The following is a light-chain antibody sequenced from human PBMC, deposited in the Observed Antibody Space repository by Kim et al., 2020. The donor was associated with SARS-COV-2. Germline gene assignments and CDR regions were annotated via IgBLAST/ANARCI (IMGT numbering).Light chain of an antibody. CDR1: QDIGNA. V-gene: IGKV1-6*01. Sequence: AIQMTQSPSSLSASVGDRVTITCRTSQDIGNALGWFQQKPGKAPQLLISAASSLQSGVPSRFSGSGSGTDFTLTISTLQPEDFATYYCLQDYNNRWTFGKGTKVDIK. CDR2: AAS. J-gene: IGKJ1*01. CDR3: LQDYNNRWT.